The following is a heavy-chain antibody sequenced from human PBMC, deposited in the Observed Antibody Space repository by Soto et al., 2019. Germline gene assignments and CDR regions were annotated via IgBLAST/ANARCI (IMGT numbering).Heavy chain of an antibody. CDR1: GFTFSSYG. CDR2: ISYDGSNK. J-gene: IGHJ4*02. V-gene: IGHV3-30*03. D-gene: IGHD3-10*01. CDR3: APWFGAFDY. Sequence: QVQLVESGGGVVQPGRSLSLSCAASGFTFSSYGMHWVRQAPGKGLEWVAVISYDGSNKYYADSVKGRFTISRDNSKNTLYLQMNSLRAEDTALYYCAPWFGAFDYWGQGTLVTVSS.